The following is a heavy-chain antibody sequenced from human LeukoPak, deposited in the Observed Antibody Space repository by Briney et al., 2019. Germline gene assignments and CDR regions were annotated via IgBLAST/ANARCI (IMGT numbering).Heavy chain of an antibody. Sequence: SETLSLTCAVSGVSITSDTYCWSWIRQPPGKGLEWIGYILHSGSNYYNPSLKSRVTISIDTSKSQFSLKLSSVTAADTAVYYCARTRDFWSGYFDYWGQGTLVTVSS. D-gene: IGHD3-3*01. CDR3: ARTRDFWSGYFDY. J-gene: IGHJ4*02. CDR1: GVSITSDTYC. CDR2: ILHSGSN. V-gene: IGHV4-30-2*01.